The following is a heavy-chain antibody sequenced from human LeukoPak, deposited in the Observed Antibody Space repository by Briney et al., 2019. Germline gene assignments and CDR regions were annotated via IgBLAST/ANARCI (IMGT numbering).Heavy chain of an antibody. D-gene: IGHD3-22*01. CDR2: ISYDGSNK. CDR1: GFTFSSYA. CDR3: AKARDSSGHQRAYFDY. Sequence: GGSLRLSCAASGFTFSSYAMHWVRQAPGKGLEWVAVISYDGSNKYYADSVKGRFTISRDNSKNTLYLRMNSLRAEDTAVYYCAKARDSSGHQRAYFDYWGQGTLVTVSS. V-gene: IGHV3-30-3*01. J-gene: IGHJ4*02.